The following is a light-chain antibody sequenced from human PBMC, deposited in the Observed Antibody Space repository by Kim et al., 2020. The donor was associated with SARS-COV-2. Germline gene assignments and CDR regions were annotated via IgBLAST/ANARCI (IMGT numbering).Light chain of an antibody. CDR1: QGISNW. Sequence: SAAVGDRVTITCRARQGISNWLAWYQQKPGKAPTSLIYAASSLQSGVPTRFSGSGSGTDFTLTISSLQPEDFATYYCQQYSTYPYTFGQGTKLEI. CDR3: QQYSTYPYT. V-gene: IGKV1D-16*02. J-gene: IGKJ2*01. CDR2: AAS.